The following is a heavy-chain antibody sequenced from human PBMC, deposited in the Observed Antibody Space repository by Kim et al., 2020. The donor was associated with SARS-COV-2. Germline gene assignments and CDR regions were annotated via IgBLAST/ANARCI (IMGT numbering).Heavy chain of an antibody. D-gene: IGHD1-20*01. J-gene: IGHJ4*01. CDR3: TRRKFDNNGNIYYFDY. V-gene: IGHV3-74*01. Sequence: GGSLRLSCAASGFTFSTSWMHWVRQASGQGLVCVSRINGDGSTTNYADSVRGRFTISRDNAKNTLYLQMNSLRVEDTAVNYCTRRKFDNNGNIYYFDYWGQGILVTVSS. CDR1: GFTFSTSW. CDR2: INGDGSTT.